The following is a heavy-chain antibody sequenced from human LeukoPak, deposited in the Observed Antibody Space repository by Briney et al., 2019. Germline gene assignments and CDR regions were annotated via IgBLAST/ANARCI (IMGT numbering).Heavy chain of an antibody. CDR2: IIPILGIA. CDR1: GGTFSSYA. V-gene: IGHV1-69*04. CDR3: ARDSALLDMLKDYFDY. Sequence: GASVKVSCKASGGTFSSYAISWVRQAPGQGLEWMGRIIPILGIANYAQKFQGRVTITADKSTSTAYMELSSLRSEDTAVYYCARDSALLDMLKDYFDYWGQGTLVTVSS. D-gene: IGHD2-15*01. J-gene: IGHJ4*02.